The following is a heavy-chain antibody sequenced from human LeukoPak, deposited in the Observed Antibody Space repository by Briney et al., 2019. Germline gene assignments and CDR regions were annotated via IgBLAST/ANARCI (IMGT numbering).Heavy chain of an antibody. V-gene: IGHV4-4*09. Sequence: SETLSLTCTVAGGSISGYYWSWIRQPPGQGLEWIAYIHSNGYTNYNPSLKSRVTISVDTSKKQFSLKVTSVTAADTAMYYCTKREGPMSGSYDYFDPWGQGTLVTVS. CDR2: IHSNGYT. J-gene: IGHJ5*02. CDR1: GGSISGYY. CDR3: TKREGPMSGSYDYFDP. D-gene: IGHD1-26*01.